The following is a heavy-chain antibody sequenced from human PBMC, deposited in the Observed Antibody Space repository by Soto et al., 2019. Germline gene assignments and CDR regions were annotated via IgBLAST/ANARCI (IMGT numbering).Heavy chain of an antibody. CDR3: AKWEGLGSYYYYYAMDV. CDR2: IYHSGYT. CDR1: GGSISSGGYY. J-gene: IGHJ6*02. Sequence: NPSETLSLTCTVSGGSISSGGYYWSWIRQHPRKGLEWVPYIYHSGYTFYNPSLKSLVTWSVDTSKNQFSLKLRSVTAADTAVYYCAKWEGLGSYYYYYAMDVWGQGTTVTVSS. D-gene: IGHD1-26*01. V-gene: IGHV4-31*01.